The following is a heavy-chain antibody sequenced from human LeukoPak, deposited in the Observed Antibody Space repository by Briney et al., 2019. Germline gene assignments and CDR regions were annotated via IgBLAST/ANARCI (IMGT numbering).Heavy chain of an antibody. CDR2: ISGSGVTT. V-gene: IGHV3-23*01. J-gene: IGHJ4*02. Sequence: GGSLRLSCAASGFSSSNYVMAWVRPAPGKGLEWVSVISGSGVTTYHADSVNGRFTVSRDNSQSTLYLQMNSLRAESTAVYYCATDVGLVSNSSFDYWGQGTLVTVSS. D-gene: IGHD6-6*01. CDR3: ATDVGLVSNSSFDY. CDR1: GFSSSNYV.